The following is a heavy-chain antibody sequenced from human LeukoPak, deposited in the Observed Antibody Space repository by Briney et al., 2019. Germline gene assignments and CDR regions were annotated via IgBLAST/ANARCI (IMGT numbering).Heavy chain of an antibody. CDR1: GYTFTSYD. D-gene: IGHD2-8*01. J-gene: IGHJ4*02. V-gene: IGHV1-8*01. Sequence: APVKVSCKASGYTFTSYDINWVRQATGQGLEWMGWMNPNSGNTGYAQKFQGRVTMTRNTSISTAYMELSSLRSEDTAVYYCARSYCTNGVCYTGHFDYWGQGTLVTVSS. CDR2: MNPNSGNT. CDR3: ARSYCTNGVCYTGHFDY.